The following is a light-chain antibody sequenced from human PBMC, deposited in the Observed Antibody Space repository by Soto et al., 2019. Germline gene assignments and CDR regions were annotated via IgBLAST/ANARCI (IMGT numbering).Light chain of an antibody. CDR3: HQCYRSAQMYT. J-gene: IGKJ2*01. CDR1: QTISSS. CDR2: AAS. V-gene: IGKV1-39*01. Sequence: DIQMTQSPSSLSASVGDRVTITCRASQTISSSLNWYQQKPGKAPDLLIYAASNLLSGVPSRFSGSGAGSDITLASSSLQPEGFAALYCHQCYRSAQMYTFGQGA.